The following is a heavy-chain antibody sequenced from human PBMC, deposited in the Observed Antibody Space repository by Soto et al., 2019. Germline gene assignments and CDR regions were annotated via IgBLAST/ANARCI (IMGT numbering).Heavy chain of an antibody. J-gene: IGHJ3*02. V-gene: IGHV4-38-2*01. CDR2: MFHRGDT. Sequence: LSLTCDASGFSISSGYYWGWIRHSPGEGLEWIASMFHRGDTLYNPSLKSRVTIAVDTSKNQVSLEMTSVTAADTAMYYCVRYSRVAIDGFDIWGQGTVVTVSS. CDR3: VRYSRVAIDGFDI. D-gene: IGHD3-3*01. CDR1: GFSISSGYY.